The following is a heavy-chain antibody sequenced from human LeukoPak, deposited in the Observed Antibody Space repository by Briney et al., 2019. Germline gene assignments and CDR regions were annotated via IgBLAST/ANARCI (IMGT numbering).Heavy chain of an antibody. CDR1: GGSFSGYY. J-gene: IGHJ5*02. CDR2: INQSGST. V-gene: IGHV4-34*01. Sequence: SETLSLTCAVYGGSFSGYYWSWIRQPPGKGLEWIGEINQSGSTNYNPSLKSRLTISVDTSKNQFSLKLSSVTAADTAVYYCARGVEGPADNWFDPWGQGTLVTVSS. D-gene: IGHD6-13*01. CDR3: ARGVEGPADNWFDP.